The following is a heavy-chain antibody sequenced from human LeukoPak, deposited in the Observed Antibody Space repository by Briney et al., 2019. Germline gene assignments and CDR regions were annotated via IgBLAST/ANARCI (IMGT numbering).Heavy chain of an antibody. CDR1: RFTFSIYA. V-gene: IGHV3-23*01. CDR2: SSVNGGST. CDR3: AKTPPRDSSGYYYYFDY. Sequence: GGSLRLSCAGPRFTFSIYAMNWVRQAPGKGLEWVSGSSVNGGSTHYADSVKGRFTISRDNSRNTLYLQMNGLRAEDTAVYYCAKTPPRDSSGYYYYFDYWGQGTLVTVSS. J-gene: IGHJ4*02. D-gene: IGHD3-22*01.